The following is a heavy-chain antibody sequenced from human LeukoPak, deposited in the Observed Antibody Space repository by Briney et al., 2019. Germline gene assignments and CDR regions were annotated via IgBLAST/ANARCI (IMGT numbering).Heavy chain of an antibody. J-gene: IGHJ4*02. CDR1: GITLSSYA. V-gene: IGHV3-23*01. Sequence: PGGSLRLSCAASGITLSSYAMNWVRQAPGKGLEWLSSISESGAGTYYADSVKGRSTISRDNSKNTLYLQMNSLRAEDTAVYYCAKMARNYYDSSGPLDYWGQGTLVTVSS. CDR3: AKMARNYYDSSGPLDY. D-gene: IGHD3-22*01. CDR2: ISESGAGT.